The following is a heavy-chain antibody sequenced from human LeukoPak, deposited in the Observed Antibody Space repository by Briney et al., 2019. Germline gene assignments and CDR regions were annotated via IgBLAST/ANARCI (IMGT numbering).Heavy chain of an antibody. D-gene: IGHD3-22*01. CDR1: GFTFSSYA. CDR2: ISTSGDTT. J-gene: IGHJ4*02. Sequence: GGSLGLSCAASGFTFSSYAISWVRQAPGKGLEWVSGISTSGDTTSYADSVRGRFTISRDNPRNMLYMQMSSLTDEDTAVYYCAIMHRYYDGSGYWVHWGQGALVTVSS. CDR3: AIMHRYYDGSGYWVH. V-gene: IGHV3-23*01.